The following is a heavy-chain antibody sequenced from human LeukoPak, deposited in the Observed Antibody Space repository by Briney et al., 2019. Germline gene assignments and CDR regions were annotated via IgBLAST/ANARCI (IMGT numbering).Heavy chain of an antibody. Sequence: SETLSLTCTVSGGSISSYYWSWIRQPPGKGLEWIAYISDIGGTNYNPSLKSRVTISLDTSKNQFSLKLSSVTAADTAVYYCAGHHPRNTVDFWGQGTLVTVSS. V-gene: IGHV4-59*08. CDR1: GGSISSYY. CDR3: AGHHPRNTVDF. J-gene: IGHJ4*02. D-gene: IGHD2-8*02. CDR2: ISDIGGT.